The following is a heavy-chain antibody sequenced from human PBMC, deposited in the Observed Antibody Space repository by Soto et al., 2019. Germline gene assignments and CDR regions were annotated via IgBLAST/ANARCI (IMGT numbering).Heavy chain of an antibody. V-gene: IGHV3-11*01. CDR1: GFIFSDYY. CDR2: ISSRGSTV. J-gene: IGHJ4*02. Sequence: PGGSLRLSCAASGFIFSDYYMSWIRQAPGKGLEWVSYISSRGSTVYYADSVKGRFTISRDNAKNSLYLQMNSLRAEDTAMYYCARDSNYAFDYWGQGTLVTAPQ. D-gene: IGHD1-7*01. CDR3: ARDSNYAFDY.